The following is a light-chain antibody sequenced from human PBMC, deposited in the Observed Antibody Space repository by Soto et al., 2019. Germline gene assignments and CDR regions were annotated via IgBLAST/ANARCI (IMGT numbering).Light chain of an antibody. CDR1: SSDVGGYNY. V-gene: IGLV2-11*01. J-gene: IGLJ2*01. Sequence: QSVLTQPRSVSGSPGQSVTISCTGTSSDVGGYNYVSWYQQHPGKAPKLMIYDVSKRPSGVPDRFSGSKSGNTASLTISGLQPEDEADYYCCSYAGSYTPVVFGGGTKLTVL. CDR3: CSYAGSYTPVV. CDR2: DVS.